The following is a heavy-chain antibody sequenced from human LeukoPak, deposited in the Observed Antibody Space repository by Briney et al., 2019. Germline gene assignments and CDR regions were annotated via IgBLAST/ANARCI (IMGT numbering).Heavy chain of an antibody. D-gene: IGHD1-26*01. CDR3: ATDGNFDL. Sequence: SETLSLTCTVSGGSISSDYWSWIRQPPGKGLEWIGYIHYSGSTNYNPSLKSRVTISVDTSKNQFSLKLSSVTAADTAVYYCATDGNFDLWGRGTLVTVSS. CDR1: GGSISSDY. CDR2: IHYSGST. J-gene: IGHJ2*01. V-gene: IGHV4-59*01.